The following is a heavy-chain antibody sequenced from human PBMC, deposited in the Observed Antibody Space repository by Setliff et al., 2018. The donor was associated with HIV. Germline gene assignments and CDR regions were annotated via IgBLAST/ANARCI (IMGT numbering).Heavy chain of an antibody. D-gene: IGHD3-3*01. CDR3: ASSKTFYDLWGGYYTHGAFKI. CDR1: GGSFTSRSYY. V-gene: IGHV4-39*01. Sequence: SETLSLTCTVSGGSFTSRSYYWGWIRQPPWKGLEWIGSIFYSGITYYNPSLKSRVTISVDTSKNQCSMNRTSVTAADTAVYYCASSKTFYDLWGGYYTHGAFKIWGLGKMGTVSS. CDR2: IFYSGIT. J-gene: IGHJ3*02.